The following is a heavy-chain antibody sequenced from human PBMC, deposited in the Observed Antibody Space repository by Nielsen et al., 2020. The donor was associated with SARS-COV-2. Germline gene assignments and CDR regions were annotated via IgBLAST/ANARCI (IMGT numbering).Heavy chain of an antibody. J-gene: IGHJ3*02. CDR3: ARDESGYCSSTSCYELAFDI. Sequence: WVRQAPGQGLEWMGGIIPIFGTANYAQKLQGRVTMTTDTSTSTAYMELRSLRSDDTAVYYCARDESGYCSSTSCYELAFDIWGQGTMVTVSS. D-gene: IGHD2-2*01. CDR2: IIPIFGTA. V-gene: IGHV1-69*05.